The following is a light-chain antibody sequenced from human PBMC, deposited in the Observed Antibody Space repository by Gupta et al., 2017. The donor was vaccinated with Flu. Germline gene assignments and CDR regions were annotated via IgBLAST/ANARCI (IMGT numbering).Light chain of an antibody. CDR1: SSDVGGYHY. V-gene: IGLV2-14*01. CDR2: EVD. J-gene: IGLJ3*02. CDR3: SSYTTTNRWV. Sequence: QSALTQPASASGAPGQSITISCSVTSSDVGGYHYVSWYQQQSGKAPKLIIYEVDNRPSGISDRFSGSKSGNTASLTXSXLRPEDXADYYCSSYTTTNRWVFGGGTKLTVL.